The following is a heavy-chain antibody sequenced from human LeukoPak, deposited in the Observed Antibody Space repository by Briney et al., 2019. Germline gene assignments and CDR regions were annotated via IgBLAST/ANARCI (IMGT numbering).Heavy chain of an antibody. Sequence: GGSLRLSCAASGFIFSNYEMNWVRQAPGKGLEWVSYISSSGGTIYYADSVKGRFTISRDNAKNSLYLQMNSLRAEDTAVYYCARDFYDGFALDYWGQGTLVTVSS. D-gene: IGHD2/OR15-2a*01. V-gene: IGHV3-48*03. CDR2: ISSSGGTI. J-gene: IGHJ4*02. CDR3: ARDFYDGFALDY. CDR1: GFIFSNYE.